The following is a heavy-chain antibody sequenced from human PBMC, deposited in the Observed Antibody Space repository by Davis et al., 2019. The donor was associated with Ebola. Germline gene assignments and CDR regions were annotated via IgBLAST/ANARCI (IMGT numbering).Heavy chain of an antibody. D-gene: IGHD2-2*01. J-gene: IGHJ4*02. CDR3: ASPHQIRGKNFFDC. Sequence: PSETLSLTCGVYGGSLSDYYWSWIRQTPGKGLEWIGEINQRGKTKYNPSLKSRAFLSIDTSKKQFSLKLTSVTAADTAVYYCASPHQIRGKNFFDCWGQGNLVVVSS. V-gene: IGHV4-34*01. CDR2: INQRGKT. CDR1: GGSLSDYY.